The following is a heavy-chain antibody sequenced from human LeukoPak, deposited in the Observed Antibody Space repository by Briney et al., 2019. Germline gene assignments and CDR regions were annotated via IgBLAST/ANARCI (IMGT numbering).Heavy chain of an antibody. CDR2: IYDRGPA. Sequence: PSETLSLTCTVSGYAITSGGFSWNWIRQPPGKDLEWIGCIYDRGPAYYNPSLKSRFTISVDRPKNQFFLNVTSLTAADTAVYYCARSRQASGLFNSWGQGTLVTVSS. J-gene: IGHJ5*01. V-gene: IGHV4-30-2*01. CDR3: ARSRQASGLFNS. CDR1: GYAITSGGFS. D-gene: IGHD3-10*01.